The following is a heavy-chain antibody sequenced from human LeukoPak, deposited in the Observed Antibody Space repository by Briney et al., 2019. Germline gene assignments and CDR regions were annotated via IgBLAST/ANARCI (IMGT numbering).Heavy chain of an antibody. V-gene: IGHV4-59*01. J-gene: IGHJ4*02. CDR3: ARDLRTGWTTALSN. Sequence: SETLSLTCTVSGGSLSGYYWSCIRQPPGKGLEWIGYLSSSGSTKYNPSLKSRFTTSLDTSKNHCSLKLTSVTAADTAVYYCARDLRTGWTTALSNWGQGTLVTVSS. D-gene: IGHD4-17*01. CDR2: LSSSGST. CDR1: GGSLSGYY.